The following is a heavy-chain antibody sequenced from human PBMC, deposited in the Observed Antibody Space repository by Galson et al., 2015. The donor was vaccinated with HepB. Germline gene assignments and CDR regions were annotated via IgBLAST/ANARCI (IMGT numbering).Heavy chain of an antibody. CDR2: ISYDGSNK. J-gene: IGHJ4*02. D-gene: IGHD3-16*01. CDR3: ARDTANVKFDY. V-gene: IGHV3-30-3*01. Sequence: SLRLSCAASGFTFSSYGMHWVRQAPGKGLEWVAVISYDGSNKYYADSVKGRFTISRDNSKNTLYLQMNSLRAEDTAVYYCARDTANVKFDYWGQGTLVTVSS. CDR1: GFTFSSYG.